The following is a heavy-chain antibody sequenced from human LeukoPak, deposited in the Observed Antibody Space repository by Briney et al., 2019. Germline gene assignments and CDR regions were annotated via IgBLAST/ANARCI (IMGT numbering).Heavy chain of an antibody. CDR1: GFTFRDYY. V-gene: IGHV3-48*01. Sequence: QPGGSLRLSCAASGFTFRDYYMNWVRQAPGKGLEWVSYISSSSSTIYYADSVKGRFTISRDNAKNSLYLQMNSLRAEDTAVYYCAGDEDDYVWGSNTRGAFDPWGQGTLVTVSS. J-gene: IGHJ5*02. CDR3: AGDEDDYVWGSNTRGAFDP. D-gene: IGHD3-16*01. CDR2: ISSSSSTI.